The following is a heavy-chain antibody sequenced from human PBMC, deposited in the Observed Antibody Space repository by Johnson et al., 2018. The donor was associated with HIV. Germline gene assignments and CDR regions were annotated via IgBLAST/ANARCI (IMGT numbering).Heavy chain of an antibody. V-gene: IGHV3-30*04. CDR1: GFTFSSYA. Sequence: QVQLVESGGGVVQPGRSLRLSCAGSGFTFSSYAFHWVRQAPAKGLEWVAAISYDGSDKYHADSVKGRFTISRDNAKNSLYLQMNSLRAEDTALYYCARGEGRGAFDIWGQGTMVTVSS. CDR3: ARGEGRGAFDI. D-gene: IGHD3-10*01. CDR2: ISYDGSDK. J-gene: IGHJ3*02.